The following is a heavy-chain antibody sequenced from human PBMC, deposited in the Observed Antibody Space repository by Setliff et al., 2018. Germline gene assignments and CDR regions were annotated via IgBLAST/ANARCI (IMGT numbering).Heavy chain of an antibody. Sequence: ASVKVSCKASGGTFSSYAISWVRQAPGQGLEWMGGIIPIFGTANYAQKFQGWVTMTRDTSISTAYMELSRLRSDDTAVYYCARAYYYDSSGYYFGYWGQGTLVTVSS. CDR1: GGTFSSYA. V-gene: IGHV1-69*05. J-gene: IGHJ4*02. D-gene: IGHD3-22*01. CDR2: IIPIFGTA. CDR3: ARAYYYDSSGYYFGY.